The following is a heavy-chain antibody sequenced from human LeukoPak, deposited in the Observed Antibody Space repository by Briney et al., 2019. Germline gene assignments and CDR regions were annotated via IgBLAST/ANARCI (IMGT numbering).Heavy chain of an antibody. CDR3: ARVRYCSSTSCYDYYYGMDV. Sequence: ASVKVSCKASGYTFTGYYMHWVRQAPGQGLEWMGWINPNSGGTNYAQKFQGRVTMTRDTSISTAYMELSRLRSDDTAVYYCARVRYCSSTSCYDYYYGMDVWGQGTTVTVPS. J-gene: IGHJ6*02. CDR1: GYTFTGYY. V-gene: IGHV1-2*02. D-gene: IGHD2-2*01. CDR2: INPNSGGT.